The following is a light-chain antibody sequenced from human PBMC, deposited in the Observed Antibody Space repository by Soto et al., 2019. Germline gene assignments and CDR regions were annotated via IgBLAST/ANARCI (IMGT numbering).Light chain of an antibody. Sequence: IQMTNSPSSLSASVGDRATITCRASQSISSWLAWYQQKPGKAPKLLIYDASTLQSGVPSRYSGSGSGTEFTLTISNLQPDDFATYYCQQYESYSPWTFGQGTKVDIK. V-gene: IGKV1-5*01. J-gene: IGKJ1*01. CDR1: QSISSW. CDR2: DAS. CDR3: QQYESYSPWT.